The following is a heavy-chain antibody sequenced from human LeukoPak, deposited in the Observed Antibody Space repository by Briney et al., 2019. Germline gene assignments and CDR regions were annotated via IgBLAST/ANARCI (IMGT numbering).Heavy chain of an antibody. CDR1: GFTFSSYA. Sequence: PGGSLRLSCAAAGFTFSSYAMSWVRQAPGKGLEWVSHISASGRTTDYADSVKGRFTISRDNSKNTVYLQMNSLRAEDTAVYYCARDHHTITDYYYGMDVWGKGTTVTVSS. J-gene: IGHJ6*04. D-gene: IGHD1-14*01. CDR2: ISASGRTT. V-gene: IGHV3-23*01. CDR3: ARDHHTITDYYYGMDV.